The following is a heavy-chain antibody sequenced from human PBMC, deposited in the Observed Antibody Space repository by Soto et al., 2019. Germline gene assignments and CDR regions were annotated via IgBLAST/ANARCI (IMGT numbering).Heavy chain of an antibody. CDR3: ARERAAAVPPYYYYGMDV. CDR1: GFTLSSYS. Sequence: EVQLVESGGGLVKPGGSLRLSCAASGFTLSSYSMNWVRQAPGKGLEWVSSINTRSTYIYYADSVKGRFTISIDNAKNTLYLQMNRPRVEDTAVYYCARERAAAVPPYYYYGMDVWGQGTTVTVSS. CDR2: INTRSTYI. V-gene: IGHV3-21*01. D-gene: IGHD6-13*01. J-gene: IGHJ6*02.